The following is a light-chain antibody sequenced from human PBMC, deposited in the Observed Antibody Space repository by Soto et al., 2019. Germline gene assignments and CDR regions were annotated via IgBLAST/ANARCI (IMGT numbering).Light chain of an antibody. CDR2: DAS. J-gene: IGKJ4*01. CDR3: QQRLRWPIT. Sequence: EIVLTQSPATLSLSPGESATLSCRASQSLTTYLAWYQQKPGQAPRLLIYDASNRATGIPARFSGSGSGTDFHPTITRLAPEDFDVYYCQQRLRWPITFGGGTKV. CDR1: QSLTTY. V-gene: IGKV3-11*01.